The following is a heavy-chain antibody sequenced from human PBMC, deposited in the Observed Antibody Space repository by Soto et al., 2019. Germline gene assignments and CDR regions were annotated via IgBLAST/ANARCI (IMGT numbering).Heavy chain of an antibody. J-gene: IGHJ6*02. CDR2: NYYSGST. CDR3: ASSSSPSLYYYGMDV. D-gene: IGHD6-6*01. V-gene: IGHV4-61*01. Sequence: QVQLQESGPGLVKPSETLSLTCTVSGGSVSSGSYYWSWIRQPPGKGLEWIGYNYYSGSTNYNPSLKSRVTISVDTSKNQFSLKLSSVTAADTAVYYCASSSSPSLYYYGMDVWGQGTTVTVSS. CDR1: GGSVSSGSYY.